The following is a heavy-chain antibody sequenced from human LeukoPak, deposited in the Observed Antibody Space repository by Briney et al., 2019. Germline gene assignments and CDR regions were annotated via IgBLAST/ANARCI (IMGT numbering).Heavy chain of an antibody. Sequence: GSLRLSCAASGFNFSSDAMSWVRQAPGKGLEWVSGVSGRGDGTYYADSVKGRFTISRDKSKNTLYLQMNSLRAEDMAVYFCAKGRTWYFGYWGQGTLVTVSS. CDR2: VSGRGDGT. D-gene: IGHD1-14*01. CDR1: GFNFSSDA. V-gene: IGHV3-23*01. J-gene: IGHJ4*02. CDR3: AKGRTWYFGY.